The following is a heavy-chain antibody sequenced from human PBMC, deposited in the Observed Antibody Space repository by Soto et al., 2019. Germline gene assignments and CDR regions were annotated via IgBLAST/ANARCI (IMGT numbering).Heavy chain of an antibody. CDR3: ARHLTGSFSGQDY. CDR1: SDTINTYF. Sequence: SETLSLTCTVSSDTINTYFWSWIRQPPGKGLEWIGKIYSSGSPRYNPSLNSRVTISIVTSKKDVSMWLSSVTDADTAVYYCARHLTGSFSGQDYWGPGSLVTVSS. J-gene: IGHJ4*02. V-gene: IGHV4-59*08. D-gene: IGHD2-15*01. CDR2: IYSSGSP.